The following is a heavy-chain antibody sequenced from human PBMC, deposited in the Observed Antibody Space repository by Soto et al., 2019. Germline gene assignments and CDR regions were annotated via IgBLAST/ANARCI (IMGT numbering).Heavy chain of an antibody. CDR2: IYYSGST. CDR1: GGSISSYY. Sequence: SETLSLTCTVSGGSISSYYWSWIRQPPGKGLEWIGYIYYSGSTNYNPSLKSRVTISVDTSKNQFSLKLSSVTAADTAVYYCARGYDSSGYYDYWGQGTLVTVSS. J-gene: IGHJ4*02. CDR3: ARGYDSSGYYDY. V-gene: IGHV4-59*01. D-gene: IGHD3-22*01.